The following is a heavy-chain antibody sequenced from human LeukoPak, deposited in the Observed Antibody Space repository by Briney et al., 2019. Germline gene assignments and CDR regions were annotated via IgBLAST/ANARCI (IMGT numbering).Heavy chain of an antibody. Sequence: ASVQVSCQASGSPFRSYGISRGRQAPGPGREWMGIINPSGGSTSYGQKFQGRVTMTRDTSTSTVYMELSSLRSEDTAVYYCARDETRRQLYSSSWYLVGWGQGTLVTVSS. CDR3: ARDETRRQLYSSSWYLVG. V-gene: IGHV1-46*01. D-gene: IGHD6-13*01. J-gene: IGHJ4*02. CDR2: INPSGGST. CDR1: GSPFRSYG.